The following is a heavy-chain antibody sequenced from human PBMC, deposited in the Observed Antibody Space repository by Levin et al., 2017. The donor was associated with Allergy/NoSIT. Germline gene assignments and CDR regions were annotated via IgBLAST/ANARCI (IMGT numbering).Heavy chain of an antibody. CDR3: AKVAELGYCSSDTCDHYFDS. Sequence: PGGSLRLSCAASGFIFTEFWMSWVRQAPGKGLEWVASIKQDGSLKYYVDSVRGRFTISRDNAKKSSYLEMNSLRAEDTALYYCAKVAELGYCSSDTCDHYFDSWGQGTLVTVSS. V-gene: IGHV3-7*01. D-gene: IGHD2-2*01. CDR1: GFIFTEFW. CDR2: IKQDGSLK. J-gene: IGHJ4*02.